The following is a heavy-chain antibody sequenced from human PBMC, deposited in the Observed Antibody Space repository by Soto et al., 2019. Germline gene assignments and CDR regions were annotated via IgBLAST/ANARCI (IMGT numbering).Heavy chain of an antibody. Sequence: PGESLKISCEGSGYSFTSYWISWVRQMPGKGLEWMGRIDPSDSYTNYSPSFQGHVTISADKSISTAYLQWSSLKASDTAMYYCARFRYSSSLDGMDVWGQGTTVTVSS. CDR3: ARFRYSSSLDGMDV. CDR1: GYSFTSYW. V-gene: IGHV5-10-1*01. CDR2: IDPSDSYT. J-gene: IGHJ6*02. D-gene: IGHD6-6*01.